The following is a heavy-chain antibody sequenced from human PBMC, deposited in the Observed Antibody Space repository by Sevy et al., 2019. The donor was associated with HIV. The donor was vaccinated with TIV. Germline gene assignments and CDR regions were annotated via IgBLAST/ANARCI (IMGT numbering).Heavy chain of an antibody. CDR1: GYTFSNYG. CDR2: INPQSGGT. V-gene: IGHV1-2*02. D-gene: IGHD2-8*02. Sequence: ASVKVSCKASGYTFSNYGISWVRQAPGQGLEWMGWINPQSGGTNYGQKFQGRVIMSRDTSITTVYMELTSLRSDDTAIYYCARHTGFMIDSWGQGTLVTVSS. J-gene: IGHJ4*02. CDR3: ARHTGFMIDS.